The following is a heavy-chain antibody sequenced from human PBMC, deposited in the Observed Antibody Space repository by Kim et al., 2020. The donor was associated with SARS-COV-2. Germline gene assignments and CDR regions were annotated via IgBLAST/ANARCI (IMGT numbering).Heavy chain of an antibody. Sequence: SETLSLTCTVSGGSISSGGYYWSWIRQHPGKGLEWIGYIYYSGSTYYNPSLKSRVTISVDTSKNQFSLKLSSVTAADTAVYYCARAKRITMVRGVIFWFDPWGQGTLVTVSS. J-gene: IGHJ5*02. CDR1: GGSISSGGYY. CDR3: ARAKRITMVRGVIFWFDP. CDR2: IYYSGST. V-gene: IGHV4-31*03. D-gene: IGHD3-10*01.